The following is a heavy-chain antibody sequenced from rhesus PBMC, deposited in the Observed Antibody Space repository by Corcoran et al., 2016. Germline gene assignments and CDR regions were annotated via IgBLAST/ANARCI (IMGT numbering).Heavy chain of an antibody. CDR3: ARSITGTTDY. V-gene: IGHV1-111*02. CDR2: VAPDDWAA. CDR1: GYTFTDYY. J-gene: IGHJ4*01. Sequence: EVQLVQSGAEVKKPGASVKISCKASGYTFTDYYLHWVRQAPGKGLEWMGRVAPDDWAAIHAQKFQDSVTITADTSTDTAYMELSSLRSEDTAVYYCARSITGTTDYWGQGVLVTVSS. D-gene: IGHD1-26*01.